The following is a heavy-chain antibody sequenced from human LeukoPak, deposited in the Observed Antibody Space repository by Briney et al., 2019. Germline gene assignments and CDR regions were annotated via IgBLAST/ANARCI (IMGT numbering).Heavy chain of an antibody. CDR2: IYYSGST. D-gene: IGHD3-10*01. Sequence: SETLSLTCTVSGGSISSYYWSWIRQPPGKGLEWIGYIYYSGSTNYNPSLKSRVTISVDKSKNQFSLRLTSVTAADTAVYYCASGRGYPSDYWGQGTLVTVSS. CDR1: GGSISSYY. J-gene: IGHJ4*02. CDR3: ASGRGYPSDY. V-gene: IGHV4-59*12.